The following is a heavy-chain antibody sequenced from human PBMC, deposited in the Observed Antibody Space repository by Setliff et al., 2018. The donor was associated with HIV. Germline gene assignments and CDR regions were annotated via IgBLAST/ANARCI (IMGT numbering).Heavy chain of an antibody. Sequence: PGGSLRLSCAASGFTFSSYEMNWVRQAPGKGLEWVSYIGNSGSTYHADSVKGRFTLSRDTSKNTLFLQMNSLRPEDAAVYYCARVRLYNTALDYWGQGTLVTVSS. CDR2: IGNSGST. CDR3: ARVRLYNTALDY. CDR1: GFTFSSYE. D-gene: IGHD3-3*01. V-gene: IGHV3-48*03. J-gene: IGHJ4*02.